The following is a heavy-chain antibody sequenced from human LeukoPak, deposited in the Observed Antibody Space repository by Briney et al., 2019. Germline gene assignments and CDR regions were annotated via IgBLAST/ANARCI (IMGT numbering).Heavy chain of an antibody. CDR3: ARNLRNWDGQNAYDI. Sequence: PGGSLRLSCAASGFTFSDDYISWIRQTPGKGLEWVSYINSGGSYTNYADSVKGRFTISRDNAKNSLYLQMNSLRADDTAVYFCARNLRNWDGQNAYDIWGQGTMVTVSS. V-gene: IGHV3-11*03. CDR2: INSGGSYT. D-gene: IGHD1-1*01. J-gene: IGHJ3*02. CDR1: GFTFSDDY.